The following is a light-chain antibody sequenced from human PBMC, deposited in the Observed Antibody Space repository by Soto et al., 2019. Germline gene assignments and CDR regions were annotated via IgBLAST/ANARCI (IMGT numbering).Light chain of an antibody. CDR2: EVS. V-gene: IGLV2-8*01. CDR1: SSDVGGYNY. CDR3: SSYAGSNNPVI. Sequence: QSALTQPPSASGSPGQSVTISCTGTSSDVGGYNYVSWYQQHPGKAPKFLIFEVSRRPSGVPDRFSGSKSGNTASLTVSGLRVDDEADYYCSSYAGSNNPVIFGGGTKLTVL. J-gene: IGLJ2*01.